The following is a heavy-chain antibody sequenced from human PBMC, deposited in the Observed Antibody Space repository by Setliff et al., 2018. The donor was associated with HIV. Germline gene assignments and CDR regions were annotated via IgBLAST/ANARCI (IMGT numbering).Heavy chain of an antibody. CDR2: IIPNSGGT. CDR3: ATKLYCTNGVCLDAFDI. J-gene: IGHJ3*02. CDR1: GYTFTGYY. V-gene: IGHV1-2*06. D-gene: IGHD2-8*01. Sequence: ASVKVSCKASGYTFTGYYVHWVRQAPGQGLEWMGRIIPNSGGTNYAQKFQGRVTMTRDTSISTAYMELTRLRSGDTAVYYCATKLYCTNGVCLDAFDIWGQGTMVTVSS.